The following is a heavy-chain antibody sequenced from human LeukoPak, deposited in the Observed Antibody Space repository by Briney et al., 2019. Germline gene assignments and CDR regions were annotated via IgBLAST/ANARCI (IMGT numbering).Heavy chain of an antibody. CDR1: GGSISSGGYS. V-gene: IGHV4-30-2*01. J-gene: IGHJ4*02. Sequence: SETLSLTCAVSGGSISSGGYSWSWIRQPPGKGLEWIGYIYHSGSTYYNPSLKSRVTISVDRSKNQFSLKLSSVTAADTAVYYCARSDYYDCSGYSYWGQGTLVTVSS. CDR2: IYHSGST. CDR3: ARSDYYDCSGYSY. D-gene: IGHD3-22*01.